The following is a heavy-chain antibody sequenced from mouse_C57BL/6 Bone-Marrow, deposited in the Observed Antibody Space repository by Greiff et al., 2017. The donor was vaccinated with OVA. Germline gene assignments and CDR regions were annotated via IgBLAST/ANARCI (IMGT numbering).Heavy chain of an antibody. J-gene: IGHJ4*01. D-gene: IGHD1-1*01. CDR2: ISYDGSN. CDR1: GYSITSGYY. V-gene: IGHV3-6*01. Sequence: VQLKESGPGLVKPSQSLSLTCSVTGYSITSGYYWNWIRQFPGNKLEWMGYISYDGSNNYNPSLKNRISITRDTSKNQFFLKLNSVTTEDTATYYCARIITTVVGDYWGQGTSVTVSS. CDR3: ARIITTVVGDY.